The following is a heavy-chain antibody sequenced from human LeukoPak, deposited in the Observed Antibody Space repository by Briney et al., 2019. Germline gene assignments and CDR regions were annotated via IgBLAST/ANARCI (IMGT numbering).Heavy chain of an antibody. CDR2: IYHSGST. V-gene: IGHV4-30-2*01. J-gene: IGHJ3*02. D-gene: IGHD3-22*01. CDR3: ARDSYYYDSSGYPPAFDI. CDR1: GGSISSGGYS. Sequence: SQTLSLTCAVSGGSISSGGYSWSWIRQPPGKGLEWIRYIYHSGSTYYNPSLKSRVTISVDRSKNQFSLKLSSVTAADTAVYYCARDSYYYDSSGYPPAFDIWGQGTMVTVSS.